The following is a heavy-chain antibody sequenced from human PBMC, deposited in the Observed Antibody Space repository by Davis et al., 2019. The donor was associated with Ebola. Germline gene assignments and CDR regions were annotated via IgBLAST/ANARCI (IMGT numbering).Heavy chain of an antibody. V-gene: IGHV3-33*01. CDR3: ARGSKWERQDRFDP. D-gene: IGHD1-26*01. CDR2: IWYDGSNK. CDR1: GFTFSSYG. J-gene: IGHJ5*02. Sequence: GGSLRLSCAASGFTFSSYGMHWVRQAPGKGLEWVAVIWYDGSNKYYADSVKGRFTISRDNSKNTLYLQMNSLGAEDTAVYYCARGSKWERQDRFDPWGQGTLVTVSS.